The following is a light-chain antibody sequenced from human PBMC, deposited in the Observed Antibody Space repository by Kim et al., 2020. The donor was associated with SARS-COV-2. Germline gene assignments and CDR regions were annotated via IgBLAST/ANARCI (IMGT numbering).Light chain of an antibody. CDR1: QNINTW. CDR2: QAY. J-gene: IGKJ1*01. Sequence: CASVGDRDTSTCRDSQNINTWLAWYQQKPGTAPKIRIYQAYSSERGVQSRFSGRGSGTEYTLTINSLQPDDFATYYCQQYSVFWKFGQGTKV. CDR3: QQYSVFWK. V-gene: IGKV1-5*03.